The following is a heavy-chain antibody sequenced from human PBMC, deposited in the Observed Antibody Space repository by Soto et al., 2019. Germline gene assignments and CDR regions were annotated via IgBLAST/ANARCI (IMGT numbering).Heavy chain of an antibody. J-gene: IGHJ4*02. V-gene: IGHV3-23*01. CDR3: AREGAHYTPLDH. CDR1: GFTFSAYA. D-gene: IGHD2-15*01. CDR2: ITDSGDST. Sequence: PGGSLRLSCAASGFTFSAYAMTWVRQAPGKGLEWVSSITDSGDSTYYTDSVKGRFTISRDNSKNTLFLQMNSLTSEDTAIYYCAREGAHYTPLDHWGQGTLVTVYS.